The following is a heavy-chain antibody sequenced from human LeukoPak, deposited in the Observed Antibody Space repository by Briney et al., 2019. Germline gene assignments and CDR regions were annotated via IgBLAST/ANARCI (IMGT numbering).Heavy chain of an antibody. CDR2: ISAYNGNT. D-gene: IGHD2-15*01. CDR3: ASTTHYCSGGSCYSGYFDY. V-gene: IGHV1-18*01. J-gene: IGHJ4*02. CDR1: GYTFTSYG. Sequence: ASVKVSCKASGYTFTSYGISWVRQAPGQGLEWMGLISAYNGNTNYAQKLQGRVTMTTDTSTSTAYMELRSLRSDDTAVYYCASTTHYCSGGSCYSGYFDYWGQGTLVTVSS.